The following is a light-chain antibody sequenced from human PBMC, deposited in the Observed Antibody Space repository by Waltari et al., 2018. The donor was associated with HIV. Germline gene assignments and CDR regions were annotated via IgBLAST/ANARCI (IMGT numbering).Light chain of an antibody. J-gene: IGLJ3*02. CDR3: SSYTSSSTLWM. Sequence: GVPVRFSGSKSGNTASLTISGLQAEDEADYYCSSYTSSSTLWMFGGGTKLTVL. V-gene: IGLV2-18*02.